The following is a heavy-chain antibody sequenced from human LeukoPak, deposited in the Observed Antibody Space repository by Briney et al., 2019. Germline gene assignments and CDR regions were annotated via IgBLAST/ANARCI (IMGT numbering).Heavy chain of an antibody. V-gene: IGHV1-58*01. CDR1: GFTFTSSA. CDR2: IVVGSGNT. J-gene: IGHJ3*01. Sequence: ASVKVSCKASGFTFTSSAVQWVRQARGQRLEWIGWIVVGSGNTNYAQKFQERVTITRDMSTSTVYMELSSLRFEDTAVYYCAAEGRPTVVTFRKGAVDLWGQGTIVTVSS. D-gene: IGHD4-23*01. CDR3: AAEGRPTVVTFRKGAVDL.